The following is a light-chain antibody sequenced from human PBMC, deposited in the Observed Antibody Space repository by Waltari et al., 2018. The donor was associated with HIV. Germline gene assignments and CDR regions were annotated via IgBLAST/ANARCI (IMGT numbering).Light chain of an antibody. J-gene: IGLJ3*02. CDR2: GNS. V-gene: IGLV1-40*01. CDR1: SSTIGAGYD. CDR3: QSYDSSLSVWV. Sequence: QSVLTQPPSVSGAPGQRVTISCTGSSSTIGAGYDVHWYQQLPGTAPKLLIYGNSNRPSGVPDRFSGSKSGTSASLAITRLLAEDEADYYCQSYDSSLSVWVFGGGTKLTVL.